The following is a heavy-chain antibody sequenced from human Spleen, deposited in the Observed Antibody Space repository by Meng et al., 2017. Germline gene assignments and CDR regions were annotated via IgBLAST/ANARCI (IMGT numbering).Heavy chain of an antibody. V-gene: IGHV4-31*01. J-gene: IGHJ4*02. D-gene: IGHD4-11*01. CDR2: IYYSGST. CDR1: GGSISSGGYY. Sequence: QVQVQESGPGLVKPSQTLSLTCTVSGGSISSGGYYWSWIRQHPGKGLEWIGYIYYSGSTYYNPSLKSLVTISVDTSKNQFSLKLRSVTATDTAVYYCARGPTTMAHDFDYWGQGTLVTVSS. CDR3: ARGPTTMAHDFDY.